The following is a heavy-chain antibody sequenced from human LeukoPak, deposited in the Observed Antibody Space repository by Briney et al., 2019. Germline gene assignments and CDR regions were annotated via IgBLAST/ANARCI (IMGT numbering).Heavy chain of an antibody. V-gene: IGHV4-34*01. CDR3: ARGPYDSSGYSLDY. J-gene: IGHJ4*02. CDR1: GRSFRGYY. Sequence: PSETLSHTCAVYGRSFRGYYWSWIRQPPGKGLEWIGEINHSGSTNYNPSLKSRVTISVDTSKNQFSLKLSSVTAADTAVYYCARGPYDSSGYSLDYWGQGTLVTVSS. D-gene: IGHD3-22*01. CDR2: INHSGST.